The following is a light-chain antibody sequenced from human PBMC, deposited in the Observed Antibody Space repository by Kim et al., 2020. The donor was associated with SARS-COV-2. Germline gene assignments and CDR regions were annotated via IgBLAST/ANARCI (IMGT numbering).Light chain of an antibody. CDR3: AAWDDILNGVV. CDR1: SSNIGSNT. J-gene: IGLJ2*01. CDR2: DDN. Sequence: GQRGTISCSGSSSNIGSNTVSWYQQFPGTAPKLLIYDDNQRPSGVPDRFSGSKSGTSASLAISGLQSEDEARYFCAAWDDILNGVVFGGGSKVTVL. V-gene: IGLV1-44*01.